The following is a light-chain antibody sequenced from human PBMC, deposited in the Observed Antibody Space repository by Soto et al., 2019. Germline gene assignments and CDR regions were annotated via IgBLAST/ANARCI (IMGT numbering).Light chain of an antibody. V-gene: IGLV1-44*01. CDR3: AAWDDSLNGAV. Sequence: QSVLTQPPSASGTPGQRVTISCSGGSSNIGSYSVNWYQQLPGTAPKLLIYNNNERPSGVPDRFSGSKSGSSASLAISGLQSEDEADFYCAAWDDSLNGAVFGGGTKVTVL. CDR1: SSNIGSYS. J-gene: IGLJ3*02. CDR2: NNN.